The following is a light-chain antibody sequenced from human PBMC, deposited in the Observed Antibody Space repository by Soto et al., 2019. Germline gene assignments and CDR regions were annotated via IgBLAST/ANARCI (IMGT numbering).Light chain of an antibody. Sequence: DIHMTQSPSSLSPSVGDRGTITCRAGQSISNYLSWYQQKPGKVPNLLIYAASSLHTGVPSRFSGSGSGTDFTLTISSVQPEDLATYYCQQTYMTPITFGQGTRLEIK. CDR1: QSISNY. CDR3: QQTYMTPIT. J-gene: IGKJ5*01. CDR2: AAS. V-gene: IGKV1-39*01.